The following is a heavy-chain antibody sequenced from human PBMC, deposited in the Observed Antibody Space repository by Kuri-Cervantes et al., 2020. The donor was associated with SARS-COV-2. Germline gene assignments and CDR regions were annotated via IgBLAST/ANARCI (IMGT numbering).Heavy chain of an antibody. V-gene: IGHV4-4*07. Sequence: GSLRLSCTVSGGSISSYYWSWIRQPAGKGLEWIGRIYTSGSTNYNPSLKSRVTISVDMSKNQFSLKLSSVTAADTAVYYCARVPTPYYYYYMDVRGKGTTVTVSS. CDR1: GGSISSYY. J-gene: IGHJ6*03. CDR2: IYTSGST. D-gene: IGHD4-17*01. CDR3: ARVPTPYYYYYMDV.